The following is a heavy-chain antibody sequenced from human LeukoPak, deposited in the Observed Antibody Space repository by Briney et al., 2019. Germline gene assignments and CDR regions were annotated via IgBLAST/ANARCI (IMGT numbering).Heavy chain of an antibody. CDR3: ARGLLGSSSWHGDWFDP. CDR1: GGSFSGYY. D-gene: IGHD6-13*01. Sequence: TSETLSLTCAVYGGSFSGYYWSWIRQPPGKGLEWIGEINHSGSTNYIPSLKSRVTISVDTSKNQFSLKLSSVTAADTAVYYCARGLLGSSSWHGDWFDPWGQGTLVTVSS. J-gene: IGHJ5*02. V-gene: IGHV4-34*01. CDR2: INHSGST.